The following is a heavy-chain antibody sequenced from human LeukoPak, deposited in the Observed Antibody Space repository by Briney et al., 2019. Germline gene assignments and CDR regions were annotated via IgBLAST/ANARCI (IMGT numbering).Heavy chain of an antibody. Sequence: SETLSLTCAVYGGSFSGYYWSWIRQPPGKGLEWIWEINHSGSTNYNPSLKSRVTISVDTSKNQFSLKLSSVIAADTAVYYCARVTAHYYYYYYGMDVWGQGTTVTVSS. CDR3: ARVTAHYYYYYYGMDV. CDR1: GGSFSGYY. J-gene: IGHJ6*02. CDR2: INHSGST. D-gene: IGHD5-18*01. V-gene: IGHV4-34*01.